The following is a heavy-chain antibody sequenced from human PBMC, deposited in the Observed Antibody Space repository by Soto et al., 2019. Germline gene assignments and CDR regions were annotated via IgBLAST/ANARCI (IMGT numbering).Heavy chain of an antibody. D-gene: IGHD1-26*01. CDR1: GYTFTSYG. J-gene: IGHJ6*02. CDR2: ISAYNGNT. Sequence: QVQLVQSGAEVKKPGASVKVSCKASGYTFTSYGISWVRQAPVQGLEWMGWISAYNGNTNDAQNLQGTVTMTTDTSTSTDYMELRSLRSDDTAVYYCARDLEPWESGDYYYGMDVWGQGTKVTVSS. V-gene: IGHV1-18*04. CDR3: ARDLEPWESGDYYYGMDV.